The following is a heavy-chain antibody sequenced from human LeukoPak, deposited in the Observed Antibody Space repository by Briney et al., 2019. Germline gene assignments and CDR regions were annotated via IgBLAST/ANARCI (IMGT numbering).Heavy chain of an antibody. CDR3: ARDHITYYYGSGSYYVG. J-gene: IGHJ4*02. Sequence: PGGSLRLSCAASGFTFRSYRMHWVRQAPGKGLEWVAVISYDGSNKYYADSVKGRFTISRDNSKNTLYLQMNSLRAEDTAVYYCARDHITYYYGSGSYYVGWGQGTLVTVSS. CDR2: ISYDGSNK. CDR1: GFTFRSYR. V-gene: IGHV3-30*01. D-gene: IGHD3-10*01.